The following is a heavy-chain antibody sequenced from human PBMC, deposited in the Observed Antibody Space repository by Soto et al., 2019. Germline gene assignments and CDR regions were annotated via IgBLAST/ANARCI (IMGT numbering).Heavy chain of an antibody. J-gene: IGHJ6*02. V-gene: IGHV4-61*01. CDR2: IYYSGST. CDR1: GGSVSSGSYY. D-gene: IGHD1-26*01. CDR3: ARVMGATTKSAYYYGMDV. Sequence: NPSETLSLTCTVSGGSVSSGSYYWSWIRQPPGKGLEWIGYIYYSGSTNYNPSLKSRVTISVDTSKNQFSLKLSSVTAADTAVYYCARVMGATTKSAYYYGMDVWGQGTTVTVSS.